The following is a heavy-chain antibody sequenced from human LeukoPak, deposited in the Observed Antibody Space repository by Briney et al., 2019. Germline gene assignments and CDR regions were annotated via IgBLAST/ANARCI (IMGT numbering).Heavy chain of an antibody. CDR3: AKNSGRDGYNDYFDY. CDR2: ISDDGSKK. V-gene: IGHV3-30*18. CDR1: GFTFSRSG. Sequence: SGGSLRLSCAASGFTFSRSGMHWVRQAPGKGLEWVALISDDGSKKNYADSVKGRFTISRDNSKNTLYLQMSSLRAEDTAVFYCAKNSGRDGYNDYFDYWGLGTLVTVSS. D-gene: IGHD5-24*01. J-gene: IGHJ4*02.